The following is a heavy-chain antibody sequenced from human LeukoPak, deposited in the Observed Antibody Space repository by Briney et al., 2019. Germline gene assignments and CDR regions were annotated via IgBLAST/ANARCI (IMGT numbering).Heavy chain of an antibody. V-gene: IGHV4-59*01. CDR2: IYYSGST. D-gene: IGHD7-27*01. Sequence: SETLSLTCTVSGGSISSYYWSWIRQPPGKGLEWIGYIYYSGSTNYNPSLKSRVTISVDTSKNQFPLKLSSVTAADTAVYYCASTLLGIFDYWGQGTLVTVSS. CDR1: GGSISSYY. J-gene: IGHJ4*02. CDR3: ASTLLGIFDY.